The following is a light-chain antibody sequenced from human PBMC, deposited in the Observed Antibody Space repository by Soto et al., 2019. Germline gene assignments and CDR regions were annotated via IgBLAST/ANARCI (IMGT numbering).Light chain of an antibody. V-gene: IGKV1-39*01. CDR2: AAS. Sequence: DIQMTQSPSSLSASVGDRVTITGRASQSISSYLNWYQQKPGKAPKLLIYAASSLESGVPSRFSGSGSGTDFTLTIISLQPEDFATYYCQQSYSTLLAFGGGTKVEIK. J-gene: IGKJ4*01. CDR1: QSISSY. CDR3: QQSYSTLLA.